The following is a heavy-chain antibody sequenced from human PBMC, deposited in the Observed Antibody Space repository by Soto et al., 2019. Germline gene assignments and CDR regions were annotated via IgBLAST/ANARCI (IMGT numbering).Heavy chain of an antibody. Sequence: SETLSLTCTVSGGSISSLSYYWGWIRQPPGKGLEWIGSIFFTGNTYYNPSLESRVAISVDTSRNHFSLTVNSVTAADTAVYYCXSRHCSGGNCYNPGFDSWGRGTLVTVSS. CDR1: GGSISSLSYY. V-gene: IGHV4-39*02. J-gene: IGHJ4*02. CDR3: XSRHCSGGNCYNPGFDS. D-gene: IGHD2-15*01. CDR2: IFFTGNT.